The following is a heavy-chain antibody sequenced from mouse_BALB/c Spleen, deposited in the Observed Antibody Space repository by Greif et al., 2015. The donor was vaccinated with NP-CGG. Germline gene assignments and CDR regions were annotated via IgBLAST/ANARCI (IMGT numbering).Heavy chain of an antibody. D-gene: IGHD2-1*01. Sequence: VQLQQSGPELVKPGASVKISCKASGYSFTSYYIHWVKQRPGQGLGWIGWIFPGSGNTNYNEKFKGKATLTADTSSSTAYMQLSSLTSEDSAVYFCAIYGNYPNYAMDYWGQGTSVTVSS. V-gene: IGHV1-66*01. CDR2: IFPGSGNT. J-gene: IGHJ4*01. CDR3: AIYGNYPNYAMDY. CDR1: GYSFTSYY.